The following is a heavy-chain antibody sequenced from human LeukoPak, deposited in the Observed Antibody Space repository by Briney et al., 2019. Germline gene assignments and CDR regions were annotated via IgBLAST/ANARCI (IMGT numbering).Heavy chain of an antibody. Sequence: SETLSLTCTVSGYSISSGYYWGWIRQPPGKGLEWVGSIYHSGSAYYNPPLKSRVTISVDTSKNQFSLKLSSVTAADTAVYYCARLFRHYDILTGSPAYWGQGTLVTVSS. D-gene: IGHD3-9*01. J-gene: IGHJ4*02. CDR1: GYSISSGYY. CDR3: ARLFRHYDILTGSPAY. CDR2: IYHSGSA. V-gene: IGHV4-38-2*02.